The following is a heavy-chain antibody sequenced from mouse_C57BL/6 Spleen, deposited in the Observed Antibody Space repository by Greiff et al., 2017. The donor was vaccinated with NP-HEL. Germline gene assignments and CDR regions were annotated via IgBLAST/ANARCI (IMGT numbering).Heavy chain of an antibody. CDR1: GYTFTSYW. J-gene: IGHJ4*01. D-gene: IGHD2-5*01. V-gene: IGHV1-55*01. CDR2: IYPGRGST. Sequence: VQLQQPGAELVKPGASVKMSCKASGYTFTSYWITWVKQRPGQGLEWIGDIYPGRGSTNYNAKFKSKATLTVDTSSSTAYMQLSSLTSEDSAVYYCARDYSNLYYYAMDYWGQGTSVTVSS. CDR3: ARDYSNLYYYAMDY.